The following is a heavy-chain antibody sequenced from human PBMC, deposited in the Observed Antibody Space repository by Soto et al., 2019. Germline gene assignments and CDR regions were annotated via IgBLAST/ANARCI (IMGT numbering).Heavy chain of an antibody. CDR3: AREVSGVCLD. V-gene: IGHV3-64*02. D-gene: IGHD2-8*02. CDR1: GFTFRSYG. J-gene: IGHJ4*02. CDR2: ISSNGGST. Sequence: GGSLRLSCAASGFTFRSYGMHWVRQAPGKGLEYVSAISSNGGSTYYADSVKGRFTISRDNSKNTLYLQMGSLRAEDMAVYYCAREVSGVCLDWGQGTLVTVS.